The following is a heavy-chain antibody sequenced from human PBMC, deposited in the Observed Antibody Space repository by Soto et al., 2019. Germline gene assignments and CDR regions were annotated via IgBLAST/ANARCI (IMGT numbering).Heavy chain of an antibody. CDR2: INHSGST. J-gene: IGHJ6*02. CDR1: GGSFSGYY. Sequence: QVQLQQWGAGLLKPSETLSLTCAVYGGSFSGYYWSWIRQPPGKGLEWIGEINHSGSTNYNPSLKSRVTISVDTTKNQFSLKLSSVTAADTAVYYCARGRRRNPSYYYYYYGMDVWGQGTTVTGSS. CDR3: ARGRRRNPSYYYYYYGMDV. V-gene: IGHV4-34*01. D-gene: IGHD6-6*01.